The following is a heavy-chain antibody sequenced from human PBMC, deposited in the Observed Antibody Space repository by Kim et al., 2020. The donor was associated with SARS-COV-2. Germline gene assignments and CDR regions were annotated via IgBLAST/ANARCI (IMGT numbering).Heavy chain of an antibody. D-gene: IGHD6-25*01. Sequence: SNKYYADSVKGRFTISRDNSKNTLYLQMNSLRAEDTAVYYCAKGQRAFDYWGQGTLVTVSS. V-gene: IGHV3-30*02. J-gene: IGHJ4*02. CDR3: AKGQRAFDY. CDR2: SNK.